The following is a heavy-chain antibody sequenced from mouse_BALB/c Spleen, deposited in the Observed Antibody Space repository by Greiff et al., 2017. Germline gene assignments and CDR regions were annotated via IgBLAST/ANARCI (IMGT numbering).Heavy chain of an antibody. D-gene: IGHD2-2*01. CDR1: GYTFTDYY. Sequence: QVQLKQSGAELARPGASVKLSCKASGYTFTDYYINWVKQRTGQGLEWIGEIYPGSGNTYYNEKFKGKATLTADKSSSTAYMQLSSLTSEDSAVYFCACYGYEAFAWFAYWGQGTLVTVSA. V-gene: IGHV1-77*01. J-gene: IGHJ3*01. CDR2: IYPGSGNT. CDR3: ACYGYEAFAWFAY.